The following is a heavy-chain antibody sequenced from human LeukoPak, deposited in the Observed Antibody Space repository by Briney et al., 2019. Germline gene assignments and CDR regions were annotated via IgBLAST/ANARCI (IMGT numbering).Heavy chain of an antibody. V-gene: IGHV3-30-3*02. CDR1: GFTFSSYA. Sequence: GGSLRLSCAASGFTFSSYAMHWVRQAPGKGLEWVAVISYDGSNKYYADSVKGRFTISRDNSKNTLYLQMNSLRAEDTAVYYCAKIADFWSGYSPYYFDYWGQGTLVTVSS. J-gene: IGHJ4*02. CDR2: ISYDGSNK. CDR3: AKIADFWSGYSPYYFDY. D-gene: IGHD3-3*01.